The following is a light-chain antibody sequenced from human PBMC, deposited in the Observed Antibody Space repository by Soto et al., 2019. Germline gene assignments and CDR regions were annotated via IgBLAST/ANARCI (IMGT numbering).Light chain of an antibody. Sequence: EIVLTQSPGTLSLSPGGRATLSCRASRSFSSSYLAWYQHKVGQAPRLRIYAASTSATGIPDRFSGSGSATDFTLTISRLEPEDSAVYYCHHYDSSPPYTFGQGTKLEIK. CDR3: HHYDSSPPYT. V-gene: IGKV3-20*01. J-gene: IGKJ2*01. CDR1: RSFSSSY. CDR2: AAS.